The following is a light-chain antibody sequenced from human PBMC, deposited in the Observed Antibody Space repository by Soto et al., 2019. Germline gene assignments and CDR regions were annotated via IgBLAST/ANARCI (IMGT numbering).Light chain of an antibody. CDR2: DAS. Sequence: DIQMTQSPSTLSASVGDRVTITCRASQSIRTWLAWYQQKPGKAPKLLISDASSLKSGVPSRFSGSGSATEFTLTISSLQPDDFATYYCQQYNSYSRTFGQGTKVEIK. J-gene: IGKJ1*01. CDR3: QQYNSYSRT. V-gene: IGKV1-5*01. CDR1: QSIRTW.